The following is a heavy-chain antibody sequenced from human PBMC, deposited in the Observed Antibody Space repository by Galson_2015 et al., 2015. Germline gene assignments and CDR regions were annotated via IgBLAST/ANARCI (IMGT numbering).Heavy chain of an antibody. Sequence: SCKASGYTFTNYAVHWVRRAPGQRLEWMGWINAGNGDTIYSQRFQDRVTITRDTSASTAYMELSSLRSEDTAVYYCARGGSGWPGYNYWGQGTLVTVSS. D-gene: IGHD6-19*01. CDR3: ARGGSGWPGYNY. CDR1: GYTFTNYA. CDR2: INAGNGDT. V-gene: IGHV1-3*01. J-gene: IGHJ4*02.